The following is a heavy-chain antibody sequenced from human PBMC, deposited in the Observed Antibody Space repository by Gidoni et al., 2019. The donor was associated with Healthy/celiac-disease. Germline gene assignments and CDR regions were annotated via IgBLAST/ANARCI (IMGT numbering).Heavy chain of an antibody. Sequence: QVPLSESGPALVNPTPTLPLTCTFSGFSLSTSGMCVSWIRQPPGKALEWLALIDWDDDKYYSTSLKTRLTISKDTSKNQVVLTMTNMDHVDKATYYCARTRGDRSGMDVWGQGTTVTVSS. CDR1: GFSLSTSGMC. D-gene: IGHD2-21*01. CDR3: ARTRGDRSGMDV. J-gene: IGHJ6*02. CDR2: IDWDDDK. V-gene: IGHV2-70*01.